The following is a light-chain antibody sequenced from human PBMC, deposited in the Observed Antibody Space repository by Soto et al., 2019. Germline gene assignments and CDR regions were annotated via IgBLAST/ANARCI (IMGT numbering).Light chain of an antibody. J-gene: IGLJ3*02. CDR1: TSNIESNT. CDR2: SNN. Sequence: QSVLTQPPSASGTPGRRVTISCSGTTSNIESNTVNWYQQLPGTAPKLLMYSNNHRPSGVPDRFSGSRSGTSASLAISGLQPEDEADYYCASWDDSLNGWVFGGGTKLTVL. CDR3: ASWDDSLNGWV. V-gene: IGLV1-44*01.